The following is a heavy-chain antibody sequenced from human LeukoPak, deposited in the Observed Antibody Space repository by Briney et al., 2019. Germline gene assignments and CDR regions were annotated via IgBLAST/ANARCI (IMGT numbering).Heavy chain of an antibody. CDR2: ISAYSGNT. CDR3: ARDVWPYCGRPNCYLVSDP. V-gene: IGHV1-18*01. D-gene: IGHD2-2*01. CDR1: GYTFTSYG. Sequence: ASVKVSCKASGYTFTSYGISWVRQAPGQGLEWMGWISAYSGNTNYAQNLQGRVTMTTDTSTSTAYMEQRSLRSDDTAVYYCARDVWPYCGRPNCYLVSDPWGQGTLVTVSS. J-gene: IGHJ5*02.